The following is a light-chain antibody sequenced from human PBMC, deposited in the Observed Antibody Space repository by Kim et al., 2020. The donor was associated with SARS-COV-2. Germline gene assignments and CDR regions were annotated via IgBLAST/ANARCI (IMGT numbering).Light chain of an antibody. J-gene: IGLJ1*01. V-gene: IGLV2-14*03. CDR1: SRDVGGYNF. CDR3: SSYTSSSTSCV. Sequence: QSFTISCTGTSRDVGGYNFVSWYQQHPGKAPKLMIYDVSNRPSGVSNRFSGSKSGNTASLTISGLQAEDEADYYCSSYTSSSTSCVFGTGTKVTVL. CDR2: DVS.